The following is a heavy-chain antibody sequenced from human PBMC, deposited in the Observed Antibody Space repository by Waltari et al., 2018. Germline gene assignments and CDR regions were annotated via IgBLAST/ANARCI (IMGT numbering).Heavy chain of an antibody. CDR3: ARAGKVTRKAFDI. D-gene: IGHD2-21*02. CDR1: GFTFSSYA. CDR2: ISGSGGST. V-gene: IGHV3-23*01. J-gene: IGHJ3*02. Sequence: EVQLLESGGGLVQPGGSLRLSCAASGFTFSSYAMSWVRPAPGKGLEWVSAISGSGGSTYYADSVKGRFTISRDNSKNTLYLQMNSLRAEDTAVYYCARAGKVTRKAFDIWGQGTMVTVSS.